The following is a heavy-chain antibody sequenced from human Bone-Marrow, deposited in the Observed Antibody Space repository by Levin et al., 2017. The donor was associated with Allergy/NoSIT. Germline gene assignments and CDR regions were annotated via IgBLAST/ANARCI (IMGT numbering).Heavy chain of an antibody. J-gene: IGHJ5*01. CDR1: GYSISSGYY. CDR2: IYEGRST. V-gene: IGHV4-38-2*01. Sequence: SETLSLTCDVSGYSISSGYYWGWIRQPPGKGLEWIANIYEGRSTYYRPYLKSRVTVSADTSKNQFSLSLRSVTAADTAVYYCARRRTDRNWFDFWGQGILVTVSS. CDR3: ARRRTDRNWFDF.